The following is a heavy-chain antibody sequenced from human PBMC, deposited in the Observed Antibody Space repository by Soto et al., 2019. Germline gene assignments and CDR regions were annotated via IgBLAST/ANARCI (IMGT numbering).Heavy chain of an antibody. J-gene: IGHJ4*02. D-gene: IGHD1-26*01. Sequence: GGSLRLSCAASGFTFSDYNMNWIRQAPGKGLEWVSYISSSGSSTNDADSVKGRFTVSRDNAKNSLYLQMNSLRAEDTAVYYCAGYLGATTHADDSKRAFDYWGQGTLVTVSS. CDR2: ISSSGSST. V-gene: IGHV3-11*03. CDR3: AGYLGATTHADDSKRAFDY. CDR1: GFTFSDYN.